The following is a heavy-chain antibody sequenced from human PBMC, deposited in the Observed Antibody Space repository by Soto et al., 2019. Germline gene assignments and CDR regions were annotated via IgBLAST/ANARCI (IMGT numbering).Heavy chain of an antibody. CDR1: GFTFSHYG. J-gene: IGHJ6*02. CDR2: ILHDGSNE. CDR3: ARRRGGDRFFFFYGLDV. D-gene: IGHD2-21*02. Sequence: GGSLRLSCAAPGFTFSHYGMHWVRQAPGKGLEWVAHILHDGSNEYYADSVKGRFTISRDNSKNTLFLQMNSLTGDDTAVYYCARRRGGDRFFFFYGLDVWGHGTTVTVSS. V-gene: IGHV3-30*03.